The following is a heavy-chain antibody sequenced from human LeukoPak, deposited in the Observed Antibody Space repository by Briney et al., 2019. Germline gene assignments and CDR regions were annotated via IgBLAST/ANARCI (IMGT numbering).Heavy chain of an antibody. Sequence: SETLSLTCAVYGGSFSGYYCSWIRQPPGKGLEWIGYIYYSGSTNYNPSLKSRVTISVDTSKNQFSLKLSSVTAADTAVYYCARHCSGGSCYSGHAFDIWGQGTMVTVSS. CDR3: ARHCSGGSCYSGHAFDI. V-gene: IGHV4-59*08. J-gene: IGHJ3*02. D-gene: IGHD2-15*01. CDR2: IYYSGST. CDR1: GGSFSGYY.